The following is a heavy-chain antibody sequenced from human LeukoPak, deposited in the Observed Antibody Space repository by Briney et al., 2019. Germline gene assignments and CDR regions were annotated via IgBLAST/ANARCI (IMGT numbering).Heavy chain of an antibody. J-gene: IGHJ4*02. D-gene: IGHD6-19*01. Sequence: PGGSLRLSCAASGFMFSTYWMSWVRQAPGKGLEWVANMNQDGSEKYYVDSVKGQFTISRDNAKNSLFLQMHSLRAEDTAVYYCARDPPGTAVAGYDYWGQGTLVTVSS. V-gene: IGHV3-7*01. CDR3: ARDPPGTAVAGYDY. CDR2: MNQDGSEK. CDR1: GFMFSTYW.